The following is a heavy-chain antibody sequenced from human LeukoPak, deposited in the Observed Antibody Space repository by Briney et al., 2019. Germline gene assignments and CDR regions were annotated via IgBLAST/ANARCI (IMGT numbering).Heavy chain of an antibody. V-gene: IGHV3-30*03. CDR3: ARVYYYYGMDV. J-gene: IGHJ6*02. CDR2: ISYDGSNK. Sequence: GGSLRLSCAASGFTFSSYGMHWVRQAPGKGLEWVAVISYDGSNKYYADSVKGRFTISRDNSKNTLYLQMNSLRAEDTAVYYCARVYYYYGMDVWGQGTTVTVSS. CDR1: GFTFSSYG.